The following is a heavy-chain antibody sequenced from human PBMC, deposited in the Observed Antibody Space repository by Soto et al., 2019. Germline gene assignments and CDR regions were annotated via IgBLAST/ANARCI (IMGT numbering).Heavy chain of an antibody. J-gene: IGHJ6*02. CDR3: ARSLPRGVVINRYYYYGMDV. CDR1: GYTFTSYG. CDR2: ISAYNGNT. Sequence: QVQLVQSGAEVKKPGASVKVSCKASGYTFTSYGISWVRQAPGQGLEWMGWISAYNGNTNYAQKLQGRVTMTTDTSTSTAYMELRSPRSDDTAVYYCARSLPRGVVINRYYYYGMDVWGQGTTVTVSS. V-gene: IGHV1-18*01. D-gene: IGHD3-3*01.